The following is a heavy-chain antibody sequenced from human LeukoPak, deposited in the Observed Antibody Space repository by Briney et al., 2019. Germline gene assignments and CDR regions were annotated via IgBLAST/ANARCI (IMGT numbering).Heavy chain of an antibody. Sequence: GGSLRLSCAASGFILTDYGMHWVRQAPGKGLDWVAFMSYDGGNKYYADSVKGRFTISRDNSKNTLYLQMNTLRAEDTAVYYCAKIGRNYGDYNGWFDPWGQGTLVTVSS. D-gene: IGHD4-17*01. CDR1: GFILTDYG. CDR3: AKIGRNYGDYNGWFDP. V-gene: IGHV3-30*18. J-gene: IGHJ5*02. CDR2: MSYDGGNK.